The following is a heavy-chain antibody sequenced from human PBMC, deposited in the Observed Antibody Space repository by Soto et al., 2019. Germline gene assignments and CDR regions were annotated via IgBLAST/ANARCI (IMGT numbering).Heavy chain of an antibody. CDR2: ISGSGGST. CDR3: AKRGQYSNYAYYYYYYYMDV. V-gene: IGHV3-23*01. Sequence: EVQLLESGGGLVQPGGSLRLSCAASRFTFSSYAMSWVRQAPGKGLEWVSAISGSGGSTYYADSVKGRFTISRDNSKNTLYLQMNSLRAEDTAVYYCAKRGQYSNYAYYYYYYYMDVWGKGTTVTVSS. J-gene: IGHJ6*03. D-gene: IGHD4-4*01. CDR1: RFTFSSYA.